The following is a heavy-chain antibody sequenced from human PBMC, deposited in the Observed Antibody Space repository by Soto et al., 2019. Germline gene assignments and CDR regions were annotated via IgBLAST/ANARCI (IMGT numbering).Heavy chain of an antibody. CDR1: EYTFTSYA. CDR2: VNAGNGNT. CDR3: ARERQGLYYFDE. Sequence: GCSLQVSCTASEYTFTSYAMHWVRQAPGQSLEWMGWVNAGNGNTKYSQKFQGRVTITRDTSASTAYMELSSLRSEDTAVYYCARERQGLYYFDEWGRGTPVTVS. J-gene: IGHJ4*02. V-gene: IGHV1-3*01.